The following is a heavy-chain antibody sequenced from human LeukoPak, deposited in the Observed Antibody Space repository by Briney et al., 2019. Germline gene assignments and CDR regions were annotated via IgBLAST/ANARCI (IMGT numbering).Heavy chain of an antibody. CDR1: GDSISSSSSY. J-gene: IGHJ6*03. V-gene: IGHV4-39*07. CDR2: IYYSGNT. Sequence: PSETLSLTCTVSGDSISSSSSYWGWIRQPPGKGLEWIGSIYYSGNTYYNTSLKSRVTISVDTSKNQFSLKLSSVTAADTAVYYCARAAGFGELFRAYYYYYMDVWGKGTTVTVSS. CDR3: ARAAGFGELFRAYYYYYMDV. D-gene: IGHD3-10*01.